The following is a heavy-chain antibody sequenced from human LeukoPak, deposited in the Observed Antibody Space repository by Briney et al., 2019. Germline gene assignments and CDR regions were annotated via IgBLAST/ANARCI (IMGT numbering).Heavy chain of an antibody. Sequence: GGSLRLSCAASGFTFSDYEMNWVRQAPGKGLEWVAYISSDSSTIYYADSVQGRFTISRDNAKNSLYLQMNSLRAEDTAVYHCGRARRQGFPNLWGQGTLVTVSS. V-gene: IGHV3-48*03. CDR1: GFTFSDYE. D-gene: IGHD3-3*01. CDR3: GRARRQGFPNL. J-gene: IGHJ5*02. CDR2: ISSDSSTI.